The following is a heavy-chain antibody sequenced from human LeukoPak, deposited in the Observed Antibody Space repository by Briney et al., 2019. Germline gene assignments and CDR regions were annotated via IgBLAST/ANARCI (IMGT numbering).Heavy chain of an antibody. CDR3: AREDSGSYSTFDY. CDR1: GFTFSSYA. CDR2: KSYDGSNK. D-gene: IGHD1-26*01. Sequence: GRSLRLSCAASGFTFSSYAMHWVRQAPGKGLEWVAVKSYDGSNKYYADSVKGRFTISRDNSKSTLYLQMNSLRAEDTAVYYCAREDSGSYSTFDYWGQGTLVTVSS. V-gene: IGHV3-30*04. J-gene: IGHJ4*02.